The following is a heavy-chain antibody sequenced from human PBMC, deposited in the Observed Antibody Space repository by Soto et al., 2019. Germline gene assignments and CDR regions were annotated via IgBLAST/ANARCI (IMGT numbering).Heavy chain of an antibody. Sequence: PSETLSLTCTVSGGSVSSGSYYWSWIRQPPGKGLEWIGYIYYSGSTNYNPSLKSRVTISVDTSKNQFSLKLSSVTAADTAVYYCATQIYSSSWYFDYWGQGTLVTVSS. CDR1: GGSVSSGSYY. CDR2: IYYSGST. D-gene: IGHD6-13*01. J-gene: IGHJ4*02. V-gene: IGHV4-61*01. CDR3: ATQIYSSSWYFDY.